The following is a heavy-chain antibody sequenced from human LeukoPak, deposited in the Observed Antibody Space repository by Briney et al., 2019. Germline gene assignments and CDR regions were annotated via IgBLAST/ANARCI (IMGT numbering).Heavy chain of an antibody. V-gene: IGHV4-39*07. CDR3: AREITMVRGVIGWFDP. Sequence: KTSETLSLTCTVSGGSISSSSYYWGWIRQPPGKGLEWIGSIYYSGSTYYNPSLKSRVTISVDTSKNQFSLKLSSVTAADTAVYYCAREITMVRGVIGWFDPWGQRTLVTVSS. CDR2: IYYSGST. J-gene: IGHJ5*02. CDR1: GGSISSSSYY. D-gene: IGHD3-10*01.